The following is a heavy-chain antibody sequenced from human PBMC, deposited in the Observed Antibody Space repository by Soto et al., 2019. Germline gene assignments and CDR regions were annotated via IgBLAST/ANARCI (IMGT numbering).Heavy chain of an antibody. CDR1: GYTFTSYG. V-gene: IGHV1-18*01. D-gene: IGHD5-18*01. CDR2: INAYNGNT. CDR3: ARDQAMAQFDY. Sequence: QVQLVQSGAEVKKPGASVKVSCKASGYTFTSYGISWVRQAPGQGLEWMGWINAYNGNTKYAQKLQGRVTMTTDTSTTTPYMELRSLRSGDRAVYYCARDQAMAQFDYWGQGTLVTVSS. J-gene: IGHJ4*02.